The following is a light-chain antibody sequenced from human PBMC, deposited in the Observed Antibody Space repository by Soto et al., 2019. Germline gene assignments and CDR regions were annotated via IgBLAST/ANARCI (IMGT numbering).Light chain of an antibody. Sequence: DIVFAQAPRAVSLFPGEIGTACSTASQSVSSNYLAWYQQKPGQAPRLLIYGASTRATGIPDRFSGSGSGTDFTLTISRLEPEDFTVYHCQQYGNSPWTFGQGTKVDIK. V-gene: IGKV3-20*01. CDR3: QQYGNSPWT. CDR2: GAS. J-gene: IGKJ1*01. CDR1: QSVSSNY.